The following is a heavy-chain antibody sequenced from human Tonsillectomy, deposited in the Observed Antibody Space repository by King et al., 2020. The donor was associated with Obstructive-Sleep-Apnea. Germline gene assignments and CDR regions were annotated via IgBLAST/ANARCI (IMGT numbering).Heavy chain of an antibody. Sequence: EVQLVESGGGLVKPGGSLRLSCAASGFTFSSYSMNWVRQAPGKGLEWVSSISSSSSYIYYADSVKGRFTISRDNAKNSLYLQMNSLRAEDTAVYYCATSLGAVTPFDYWGQGTLVTVSS. D-gene: IGHD3-16*01. CDR3: ATSLGAVTPFDY. J-gene: IGHJ4*02. CDR2: ISSSSSYI. V-gene: IGHV3-21*01. CDR1: GFTFSSYS.